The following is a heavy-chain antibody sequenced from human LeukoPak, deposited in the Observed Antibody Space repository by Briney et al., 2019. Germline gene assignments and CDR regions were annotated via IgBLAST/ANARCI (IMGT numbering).Heavy chain of an antibody. J-gene: IGHJ4*02. CDR2: IAPKDEWT. CDR3: AKERSFGTWLGDY. D-gene: IGHD2/OR15-2a*01. CDR1: GFTFDKYN. Sequence: PGGSLRLSCVASGFTFDKYNMNWVRQAPGKGLEWVSSIAPKDEWTYYADSVRGRFTMSRDNSKSTIYLQLNSLRAEDTTIYYCAKERSFGTWLGDYWGQGTLVTVSS. V-gene: IGHV3-23*01.